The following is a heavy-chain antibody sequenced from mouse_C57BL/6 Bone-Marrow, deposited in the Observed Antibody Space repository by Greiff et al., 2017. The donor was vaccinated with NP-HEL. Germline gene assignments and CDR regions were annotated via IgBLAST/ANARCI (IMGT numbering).Heavy chain of an antibody. Sequence: VQLQESGAELVKPGASVKLSCKASGYTFTEYTIHWVKQRSGQGLEWIGWFYPGSGSIKYNEKFKDKATLTADKSSSTAYMQLSSLTSEDSAVYFCALRDSSGYLYAMDYWGQGTSVTVSS. CDR3: ALRDSSGYLYAMDY. D-gene: IGHD3-2*02. V-gene: IGHV1-62-2*01. J-gene: IGHJ4*01. CDR2: FYPGSGSI. CDR1: GYTFTEYT.